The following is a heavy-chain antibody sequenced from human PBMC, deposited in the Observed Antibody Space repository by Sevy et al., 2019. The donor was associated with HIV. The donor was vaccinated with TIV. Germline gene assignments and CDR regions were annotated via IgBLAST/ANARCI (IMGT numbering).Heavy chain of an antibody. J-gene: IGHJ6*02. D-gene: IGHD5-18*01. V-gene: IGHV3-53*01. CDR3: ARDRNTARVIGMDV. Sequence: GGSLRLSCAASGFIVSSNYMSWVRQAPGKGLEWVSVIYSGGSTYYADSVKGRFTISRDNSKNTLYLQMNSLRAEDTAVYYCARDRNTARVIGMDVWGQGTTVTVSS. CDR1: GFIVSSNY. CDR2: IYSGGST.